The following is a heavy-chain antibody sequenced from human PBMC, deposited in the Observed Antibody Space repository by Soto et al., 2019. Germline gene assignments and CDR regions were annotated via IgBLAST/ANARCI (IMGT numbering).Heavy chain of an antibody. J-gene: IGHJ4*02. D-gene: IGHD3-16*01. Sequence: GSLRLSCAASGFTVSTKYMSWVRQAPGKGLEWVSVIYSGGSTFYADSVRGRFTISRDNSKYTVNLQMNSLRAEDTAVYYCARDPWAADYWGQGTLVTVSS. V-gene: IGHV3-66*01. CDR3: ARDPWAADY. CDR1: GFTVSTKY. CDR2: IYSGGST.